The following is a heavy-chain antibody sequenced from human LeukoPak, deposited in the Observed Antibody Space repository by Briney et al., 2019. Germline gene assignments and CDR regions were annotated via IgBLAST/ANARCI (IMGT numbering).Heavy chain of an antibody. CDR1: GGSISSSSYY. Sequence: SETLSVTCTVSGGSISSSSYYWGWIRQPPGKGLEWIGSIYYSGSTYYNPSLKSRVTISVDTSKNQFSLKLSSVTAADTAVYYCARLGYCSSTSCYPIDYWGQGTLVTVSS. CDR3: ARLGYCSSTSCYPIDY. D-gene: IGHD2-2*03. V-gene: IGHV4-39*01. CDR2: IYYSGST. J-gene: IGHJ4*02.